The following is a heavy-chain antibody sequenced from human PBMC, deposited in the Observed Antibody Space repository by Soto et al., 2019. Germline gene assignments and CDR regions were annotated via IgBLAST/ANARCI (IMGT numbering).Heavy chain of an antibody. D-gene: IGHD6-13*01. J-gene: IGHJ4*02. V-gene: IGHV2-70*01. Sequence: GPTLVNPTKTLTLTCTFSGFSLSTSGMCVSWIRQPPGKALEWLALIDRDDDKYYSTSLKTRLTISKDTSKNQVVLTMTNMDPVDTATYYCARILGIAAAGVFDYWGQGTLVTVS. CDR2: IDRDDDK. CDR3: ARILGIAAAGVFDY. CDR1: GFSLSTSGMC.